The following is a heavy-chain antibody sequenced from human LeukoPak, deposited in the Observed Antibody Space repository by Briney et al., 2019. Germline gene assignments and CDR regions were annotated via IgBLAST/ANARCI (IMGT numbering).Heavy chain of an antibody. D-gene: IGHD6-19*01. CDR2: MKGDGSEK. V-gene: IGHV3-7*01. Sequence: GGPLRLSCAASGFTFSNYWMSWVRQAPGKGLEWVANMKGDGSEKHYVDSMKGRFTISRDNAKNSLYLQMNSLTAEDTAVYCCARQVQYRSGYFPPDPWGQGTLVTVSS. CDR3: ARQVQYRSGYFPPDP. J-gene: IGHJ5*02. CDR1: GFTFSNYW.